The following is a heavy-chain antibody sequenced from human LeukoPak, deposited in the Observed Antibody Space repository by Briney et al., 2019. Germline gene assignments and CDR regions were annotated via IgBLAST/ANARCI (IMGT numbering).Heavy chain of an antibody. V-gene: IGHV3-21*01. CDR2: FGTRSTSV. CDR3: AREVSEGFDF. Sequence: TGGFLRLSCTASGFTFSGYSMNWIRQAPGKGLEWVSSFGTRSTSVYHAGSVKGRFAISRDNAKNSLYLQMNSLRAEDTALYYCAREVSEGFDFWGQGTLVTVSS. CDR1: GFTFSGYS. J-gene: IGHJ4*02. D-gene: IGHD3-22*01.